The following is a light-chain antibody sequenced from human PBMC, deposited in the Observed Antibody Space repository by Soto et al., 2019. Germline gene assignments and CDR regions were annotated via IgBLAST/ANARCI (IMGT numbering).Light chain of an antibody. CDR1: DNIVHW. J-gene: IGKJ1*01. CDR3: QHYNSFSRT. Sequence: DIQMTQSPSTLSASVGDRVAITCRASDNIVHWVAWYQQKPGKAPKLLIYKAANLADEVPSRFAGSGSGTDFPLTFTRLQPDDFATYYCQHYNSFSRTFGQGTKVEV. CDR2: KAA. V-gene: IGKV1-5*03.